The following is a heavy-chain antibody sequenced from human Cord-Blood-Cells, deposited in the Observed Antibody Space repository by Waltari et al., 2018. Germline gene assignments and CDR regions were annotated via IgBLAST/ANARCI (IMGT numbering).Heavy chain of an antibody. Sequence: QVQLVQSGAEVKKPGASVKVSCKASGYTFTSYDINWVRQATGQGLEWMGLMNPNSGNPGYAQKFQGRVTITRNTSISTAYMELSSLRSEDTAVYYCARGGDCSSTSCYWFDPWGQGTLVTVSS. V-gene: IGHV1-8*03. J-gene: IGHJ5*02. CDR3: ARGGDCSSTSCYWFDP. D-gene: IGHD2-2*01. CDR2: MNPNSGNP. CDR1: GYTFTSYD.